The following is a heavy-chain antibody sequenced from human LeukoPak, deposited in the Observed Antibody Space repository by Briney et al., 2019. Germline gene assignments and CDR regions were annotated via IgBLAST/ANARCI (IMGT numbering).Heavy chain of an antibody. J-gene: IGHJ4*02. CDR3: AKDSGYDSSGYYYSRFDY. CDR2: ISGSGGST. D-gene: IGHD3-22*01. V-gene: IGHV3-23*01. Sequence: PGGSLRLSCAASGFTFSSYAMSWVRQAPGKGLEWVSAISGSGGSTYYADSVKGRFTISRDNSKNTLYLQMNSRRAEDTAVYYCAKDSGYDSSGYYYSRFDYWGQGTLVTVSS. CDR1: GFTFSSYA.